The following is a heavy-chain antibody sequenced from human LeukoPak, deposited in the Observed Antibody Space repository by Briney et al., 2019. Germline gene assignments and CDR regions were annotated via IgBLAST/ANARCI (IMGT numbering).Heavy chain of an antibody. J-gene: IGHJ2*01. CDR1: GFIFSNYW. CDR2: IKQDGSEK. V-gene: IGHV3-7*01. Sequence: GGSLRLSCAASGFIFSNYWMSWLRQPPGKGLEWVANIKQDGSEKYYADSVKSRFTISRVNAKNSVHLQMNSLRAEDTALYSCAGARHEPRSDYYWHRDFALWGRSTLVTVSS. D-gene: IGHD3-22*01. CDR3: AGARHEPRSDYYWHRDFAL.